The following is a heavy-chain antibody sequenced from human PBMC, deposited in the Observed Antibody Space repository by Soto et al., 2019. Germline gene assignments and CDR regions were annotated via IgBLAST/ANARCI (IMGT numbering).Heavy chain of an antibody. CDR2: ISANGQGI. Sequence: PGGSLRLSCAASGFTFSTYALSWVRQAPGKGLEWVSAISANGQGIYDADSVRGRFTMSRDNSKNTLFLQMNTLRVEDTAFYYCVKVAIGFELFFDSWGQGILVTVSS. J-gene: IGHJ4*02. CDR1: GFTFSTYA. V-gene: IGHV3-23*01. D-gene: IGHD2-15*01. CDR3: VKVAIGFELFFDS.